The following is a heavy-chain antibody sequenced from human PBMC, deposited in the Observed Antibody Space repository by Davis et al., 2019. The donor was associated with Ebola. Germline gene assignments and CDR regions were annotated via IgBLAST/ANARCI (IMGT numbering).Heavy chain of an antibody. Sequence: ASVKVSCKTSGYSFTRYAVHWVRQAPGQRLEWMGWINGGSGHTKYSQKFQGRVTMTRDTSTSTVYMQLSSLRSEDTAVYYCARGHITVALEYWGQGTLVTVSS. J-gene: IGHJ4*02. D-gene: IGHD4-23*01. CDR1: GYSFTRYA. V-gene: IGHV1-3*01. CDR3: ARGHITVALEY. CDR2: INGGSGHT.